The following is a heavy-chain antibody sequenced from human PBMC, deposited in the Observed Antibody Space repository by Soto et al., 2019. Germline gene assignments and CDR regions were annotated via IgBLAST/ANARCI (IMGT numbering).Heavy chain of an antibody. D-gene: IGHD3-22*01. Sequence: ASETLSLTCTVSGGSISSYYWSWIRQPAGKGLEWIGRIYTSGSTNYNPSLKSRVTMSVDTSKNQFSLKLSSVTAADTAVYYCARDAPPKGYYDSSGYYYYYGMDVWGQGTTVTAP. CDR1: GGSISSYY. V-gene: IGHV4-4*07. CDR2: IYTSGST. CDR3: ARDAPPKGYYDSSGYYYYYGMDV. J-gene: IGHJ6*02.